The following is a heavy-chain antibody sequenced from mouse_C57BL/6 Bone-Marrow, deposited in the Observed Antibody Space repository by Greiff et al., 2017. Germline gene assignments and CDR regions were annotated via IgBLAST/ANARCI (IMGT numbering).Heavy chain of an antibody. CDR2: INYDGSST. Sequence: EVHLVESEGGLVQPGSSMKLSCTASGFTFSDYYMAWVRQVPEKGLEWVANINYDGSSTYYLDSLKSRFIISRDNAKNILYLQMSSLQSEDTATYYCARGGGSSLYAMDYWGQGTSVTVSS. CDR1: GFTFSDYY. V-gene: IGHV5-16*01. CDR3: ARGGGSSLYAMDY. J-gene: IGHJ4*01. D-gene: IGHD1-1*01.